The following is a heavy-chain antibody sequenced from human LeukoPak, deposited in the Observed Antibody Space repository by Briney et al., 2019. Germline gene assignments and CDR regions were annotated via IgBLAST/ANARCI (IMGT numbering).Heavy chain of an antibody. CDR3: SGSGRRPYYYYMDV. CDR2: IIPIFGTA. V-gene: IGHV1-69*06. D-gene: IGHD3-10*01. CDR1: GGTFSSYA. J-gene: IGHJ6*03. Sequence: SVKVSCKASGGTFSSYAISWVRQAPGQGLEWMGGIIPIFGTANYAQKFQGRVTITADKSTSTAYMELSSLRSEDTAVYYCSGSGRRPYYYYMDVWGKGTTVTVSS.